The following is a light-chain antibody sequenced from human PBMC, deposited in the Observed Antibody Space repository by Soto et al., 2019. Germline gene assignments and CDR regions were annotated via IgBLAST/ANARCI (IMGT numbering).Light chain of an antibody. CDR3: QQYSIYPIT. J-gene: IGKJ5*01. Sequence: DIQMTQSPSTLSVSVGDRVTITCRASQSISSWLAWYQQKPGKAPKSLIYKASSLESGVPSRFSGSGSGTEFTLTISSLQLDDFATYYCQQYSIYPITFGQGTRLEIK. V-gene: IGKV1-5*03. CDR2: KAS. CDR1: QSISSW.